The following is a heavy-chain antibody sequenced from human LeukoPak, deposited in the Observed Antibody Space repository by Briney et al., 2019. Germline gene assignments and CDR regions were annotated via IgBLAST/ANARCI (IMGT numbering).Heavy chain of an antibody. V-gene: IGHV1-2*02. CDR3: ASDQSSTSSHYYYYYGMDV. J-gene: IGHJ6*02. Sequence: ASVKVSCKASGYTFTGYYMHWVRQAPGQGLEWMGWINPNSGGTNYAQKFQGRVTMTRDTSISTAYMELSRLRSDDTAVYYCASDQSSTSSHYYYYYGMDVWGQGTTVTVSS. CDR2: INPNSGGT. D-gene: IGHD2-2*01. CDR1: GYTFTGYY.